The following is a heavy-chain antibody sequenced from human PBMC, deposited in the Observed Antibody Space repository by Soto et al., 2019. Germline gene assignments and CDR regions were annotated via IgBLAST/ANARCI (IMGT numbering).Heavy chain of an antibody. J-gene: IGHJ5*02. CDR2: IIPIFGTA. Sequence: GASVKVSCKASGGTFSSYAISWVRQAPGQGLEWMGGIIPIFGTANYAQKFQGRVTITADESTSTAYMELSSLRSEDTAVYYCAREGFITMVRGAYNWFDPWGQGTLVTVSS. D-gene: IGHD3-10*01. CDR3: AREGFITMVRGAYNWFDP. CDR1: GGTFSSYA. V-gene: IGHV1-69*13.